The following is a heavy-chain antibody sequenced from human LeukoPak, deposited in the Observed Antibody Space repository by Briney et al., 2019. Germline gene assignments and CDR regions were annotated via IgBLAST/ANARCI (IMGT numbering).Heavy chain of an antibody. CDR1: GFTFSSYA. D-gene: IGHD6-13*01. CDR2: ISYDGSNK. V-gene: IGHV3-30*04. CDR3: ARDQQQLSIDY. J-gene: IGHJ4*02. Sequence: GGPLRLSCAASGFTFSSYAMHWVRQAPGKGLEWVAVISYDGSNKYYADSVKGRFTISRDNSKNTLYLQMNSLRAEDTAVYYCARDQQQLSIDYWGQGTLVTVSS.